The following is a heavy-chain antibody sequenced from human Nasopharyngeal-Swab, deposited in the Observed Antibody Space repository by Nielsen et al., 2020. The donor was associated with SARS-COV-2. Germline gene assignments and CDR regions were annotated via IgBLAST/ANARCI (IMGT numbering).Heavy chain of an antibody. J-gene: IGHJ4*02. V-gene: IGHV4-39*01. CDR2: LYYSGFT. CDR3: ARRTEYRASYYLGGYFDY. D-gene: IGHD1-26*01. CDR1: GVSISSSNYY. Sequence: SETPSLTCSVSGVSISSSNYYWGWIRQPPGKGLEWIAGLYYSGFTYYNPSLKSRVTISVDTSKNQISLKLSSVTAADTAVYYRARRTEYRASYYLGGYFDYWGQGTLVTVSS.